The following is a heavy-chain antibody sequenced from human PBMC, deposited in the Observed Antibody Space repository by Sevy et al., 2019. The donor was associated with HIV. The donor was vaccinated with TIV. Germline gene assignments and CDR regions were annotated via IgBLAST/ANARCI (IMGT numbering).Heavy chain of an antibody. CDR1: GYTFTGYY. CDR3: TNTGNGFDY. D-gene: IGHD2-8*01. CDR2: INPNSGGT. Sequence: ASVKVSCKASGYTFTGYYMHWVRRAPGQGLEWVGWINPNSGGTNYGQKVQGRVTMTRDTSINTAYMELSSLRPDDTAIYYCTNTGNGFDYWGQGTLVTVSS. J-gene: IGHJ4*02. V-gene: IGHV1-2*02.